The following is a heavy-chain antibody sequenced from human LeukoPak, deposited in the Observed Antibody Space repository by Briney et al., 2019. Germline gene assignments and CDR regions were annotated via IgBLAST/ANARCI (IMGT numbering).Heavy chain of an antibody. Sequence: SETLSLTCTVSGGSISSSLYHWGWIRQSPGKNLEWLGSIYYTGTTHYNPSLKSRVTISVDTSKNQFSLKLSSVTAADTAVYYCARQPEDYYDSSGYYSRFDPWGQGTLVTISS. V-gene: IGHV4-39*07. J-gene: IGHJ5*02. CDR2: IYYTGTT. D-gene: IGHD3-22*01. CDR3: ARQPEDYYDSSGYYSRFDP. CDR1: GGSISSSLYH.